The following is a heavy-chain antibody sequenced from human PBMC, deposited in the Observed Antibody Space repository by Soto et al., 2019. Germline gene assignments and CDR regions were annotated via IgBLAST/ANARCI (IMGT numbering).Heavy chain of an antibody. D-gene: IGHD5-18*01. CDR3: AKLPSLYNYGWGLDY. J-gene: IGHJ4*02. CDR1: GFTFSSFA. Sequence: QVQLVESGGGVVQPGRSLRLSCAASGFTFSSFAMHWVRQAPGKGLEWVAVISYDGSNKYYADSVKGRFTISRDNSKNTLYLQMSSLRTADTAVYYCAKLPSLYNYGWGLDYWGQGTLVTVSS. V-gene: IGHV3-30*18. CDR2: ISYDGSNK.